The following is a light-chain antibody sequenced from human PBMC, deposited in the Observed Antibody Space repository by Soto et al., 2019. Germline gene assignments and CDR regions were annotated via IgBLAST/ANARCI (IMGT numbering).Light chain of an antibody. V-gene: IGLV2-11*01. CDR2: DVG. J-gene: IGLJ1*01. CDR1: SSDVGNNKY. Sequence: QSALTQPRSVSGSPGQSVTISCTGGSSDVGNNKYVSWYQQHPGKAPKLIIYDVGKRPSAVPDRFSGSKSGSTASLTISGLQPEDEADYYCCSYADNDVFGSGTKLTV. CDR3: CSYADNDV.